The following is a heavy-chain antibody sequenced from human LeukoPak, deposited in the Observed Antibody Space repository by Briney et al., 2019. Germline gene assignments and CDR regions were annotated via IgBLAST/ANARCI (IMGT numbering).Heavy chain of an antibody. CDR3: AKGELGWPFDY. CDR2: ISGSGGST. V-gene: IGHV3-23*01. J-gene: IGHJ4*02. D-gene: IGHD6-19*01. Sequence: GGSLRLSCAASGFTFSSYAMSWVRQPPGKGLEWVSAISGSGGSTYYADSVKGRLTISRGNSKNTLYLQMTSLRAEDTAVYYCAKGELGWPFDYWGQGTLVTVSS. CDR1: GFTFSSYA.